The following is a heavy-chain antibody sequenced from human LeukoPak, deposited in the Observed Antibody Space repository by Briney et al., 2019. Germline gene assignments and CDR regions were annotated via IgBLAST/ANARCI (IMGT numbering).Heavy chain of an antibody. CDR2: IYYSGST. CDR3: ARGLSLVVVTASGPYNWFDP. V-gene: IGHV4-39*07. CDR1: GGSISSSSYY. D-gene: IGHD2-21*02. J-gene: IGHJ5*02. Sequence: PSETLSLTCTVSGGSISSSSYYWGWIRQPPGKGLEWIGSIYYSGSTYYNPSLKSRVTISVDTSKNRFSLKLSSVTAADTAVYYCARGLSLVVVTASGPYNWFDPWGQGTLVTVSS.